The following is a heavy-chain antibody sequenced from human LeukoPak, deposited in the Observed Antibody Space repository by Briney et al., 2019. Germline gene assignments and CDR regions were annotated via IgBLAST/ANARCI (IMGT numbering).Heavy chain of an antibody. Sequence: GGSLRLSCAASGFTFSSYAMSWVRQAPGKGLEWVSAISGSGGSTYYADSVKGRFTISRDNAKNSLYLQMNSLRAEDTAVYYCARETRYYMDVWGKGTTVTISS. CDR3: ARETRYYMDV. J-gene: IGHJ6*03. V-gene: IGHV3-23*01. CDR1: GFTFSSYA. CDR2: ISGSGGST.